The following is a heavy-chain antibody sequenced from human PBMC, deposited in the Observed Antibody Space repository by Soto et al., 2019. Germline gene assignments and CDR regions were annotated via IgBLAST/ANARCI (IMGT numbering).Heavy chain of an antibody. CDR2: IYHGLSN. Sequence: QVQLQQWGAGLLKPSETLSLTCAVYSGSFSGHYWSWIRQPPGKDLEWIGEIYHGLSNVYNPSLKSRVTISGDSSKNQFSLKLSSVTAAARAVYYCARHGGYCFDYWGQGTLVTVSS. J-gene: IGHJ4*02. V-gene: IGHV4-34*01. D-gene: IGHD3-16*01. CDR1: SGSFSGHY. CDR3: ARHGGYCFDY.